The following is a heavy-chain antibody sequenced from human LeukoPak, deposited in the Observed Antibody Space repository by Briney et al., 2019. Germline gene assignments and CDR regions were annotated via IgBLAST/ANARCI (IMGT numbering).Heavy chain of an antibody. D-gene: IGHD4-17*01. CDR3: ARLDYGDAFDI. V-gene: IGHV3-7*01. CDR2: IKQDGSEK. Sequence: GGSLRLSCAASGFTFSSYTMNWVRQAPGKGLEWVANIKQDGSEKYYVDSVKGRFTISRDNAKNSLYLQMNSLRAEDAAVYYCARLDYGDAFDIWGQGTMVTVSS. CDR1: GFTFSSYT. J-gene: IGHJ3*02.